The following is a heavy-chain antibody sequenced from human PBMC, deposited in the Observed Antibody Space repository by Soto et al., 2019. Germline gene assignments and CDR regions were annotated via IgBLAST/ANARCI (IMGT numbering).Heavy chain of an antibody. CDR1: GFTFSSYA. CDR3: ARRGSGSYYDY. V-gene: IGHV3-23*01. D-gene: IGHD1-26*01. Sequence: EVQLLESGGGLVQPGGSLRLSCAASGFTFSSYAMRWVRQAPGKGLEWVSAISGSGGSTYYADSVKGRFTISRDNSKNTLYLHMNSLRAEDTAVYYCARRGSGSYYDYGGQGTLVTVSS. CDR2: ISGSGGST. J-gene: IGHJ4*02.